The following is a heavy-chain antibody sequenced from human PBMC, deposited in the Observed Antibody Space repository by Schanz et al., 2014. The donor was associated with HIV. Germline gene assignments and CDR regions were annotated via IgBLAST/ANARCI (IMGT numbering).Heavy chain of an antibody. CDR2: ISESGGRT. J-gene: IGHJ4*02. CDR3: AKMARSVAANTNFDY. Sequence: QLVESGGGLIEPGRSLRLSCITSGFTFSDYPVSWLRQAPGKGLEWVSSISESGGRTYYADSVNGRFTISRDNSKNTLYLQMTTLRIDDTAVYYCAKMARSVAANTNFDYWGQGTLVTVSS. D-gene: IGHD6-19*01. CDR1: GFTFSDYP. V-gene: IGHV3-23*04.